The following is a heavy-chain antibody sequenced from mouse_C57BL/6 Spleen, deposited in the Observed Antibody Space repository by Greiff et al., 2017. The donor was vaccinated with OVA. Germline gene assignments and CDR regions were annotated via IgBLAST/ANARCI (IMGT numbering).Heavy chain of an antibody. V-gene: IGHV1-26*01. J-gene: IGHJ2*01. D-gene: IGHD1-1*01. CDR2: INPNNGGT. CDR3: ARGYYGRIVDY. CDR1: GYTFTDYY. Sequence: EVQLQQSGPELVKPGASVKISCKASGYTFTDYYMNWVKQSHGKSLEWIGDINPNNGGTSYNQKFKGKATLTVDKSSSTAYMELRSLTSEDSAVYYCARGYYGRIVDYWGQGTTLTVSS.